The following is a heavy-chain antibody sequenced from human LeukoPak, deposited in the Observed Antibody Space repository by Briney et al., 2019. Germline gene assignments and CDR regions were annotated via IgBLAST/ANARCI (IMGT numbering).Heavy chain of an antibody. CDR2: ISAYNGNT. CDR3: ARRVAAAGNPTNWFDP. J-gene: IGHJ5*02. D-gene: IGHD6-13*01. CDR1: GYIFTSYG. V-gene: IGHV1-18*01. Sequence: ASVKVSCKASGYIFTSYGISWVRQAPGQGLEWMGWISAYNGNTNYAQKLQGRVTTTTDTSTSTAYMELRSLRSDDTAVYYCARRVAAAGNPTNWFDPWGQGTLVTVSS.